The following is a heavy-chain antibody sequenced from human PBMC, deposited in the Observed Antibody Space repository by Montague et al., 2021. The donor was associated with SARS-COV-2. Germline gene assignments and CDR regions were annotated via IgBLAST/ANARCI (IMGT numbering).Heavy chain of an antibody. D-gene: IGHD5-18*01. CDR3: ARHGGHSYAHFAY. V-gene: IGHV4-39*01. CDR1: GGSISSSSYY. Sequence: ETLSLTCTVSGGSISSSSYYWGWIRQPPGKGLEWIGSIYYSGSTYYNASLKSRVTISVDTSKNQFSLKLTSVTAADTAVYYCARHGGHSYAHFAYWGQGTLVIVSS. CDR2: IYYSGST. J-gene: IGHJ4*02.